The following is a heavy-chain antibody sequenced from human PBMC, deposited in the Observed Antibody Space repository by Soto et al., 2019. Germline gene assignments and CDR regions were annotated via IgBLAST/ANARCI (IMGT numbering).Heavy chain of an antibody. CDR1: GGTFSSYA. J-gene: IGHJ4*02. Sequence: ASVKVSCKASGGTFSSYAISWVRQAPGQGLEWMGWINPNSGGTNYAQKFQGWVTMTRDTSISTAYMELSRLRSDDTAVYYCARERKSIAARNLDYWGQGTLVTVSS. CDR3: ARERKSIAARNLDY. V-gene: IGHV1-2*04. D-gene: IGHD6-13*01. CDR2: INPNSGGT.